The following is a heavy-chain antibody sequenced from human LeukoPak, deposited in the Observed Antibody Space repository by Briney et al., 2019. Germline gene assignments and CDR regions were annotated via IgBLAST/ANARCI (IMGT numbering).Heavy chain of an antibody. V-gene: IGHV1-8*01. CDR3: ARGGGYYGSAPFDP. Sequence: GASVKVSCKASGYTFTSYDINWVLQATGQGLEWMGWMNPNSGNTGYAQKFQGRVTMTRNTSISTAYMELSSLRSEDTAVYYCARGGGYYGSAPFDPWGQGTLVTVSS. D-gene: IGHD3-10*01. J-gene: IGHJ5*02. CDR2: MNPNSGNT. CDR1: GYTFTSYD.